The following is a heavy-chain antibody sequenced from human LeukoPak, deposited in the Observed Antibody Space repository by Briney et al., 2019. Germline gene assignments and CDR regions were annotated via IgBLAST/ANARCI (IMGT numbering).Heavy chain of an antibody. D-gene: IGHD6-19*01. J-gene: IGHJ4*02. V-gene: IGHV1-24*01. Sequence: ASVKVSCKVSGYTLTQLSMHWVRQAPGKGLEWMGGFDPEDGETIYAQKFQGRVTMTEDTSTDTAYMELSSLRSEDTAVYYCATLGDSGWRPDYWGQGTLVTVSS. CDR3: ATLGDSGWRPDY. CDR2: FDPEDGET. CDR1: GYTLTQLS.